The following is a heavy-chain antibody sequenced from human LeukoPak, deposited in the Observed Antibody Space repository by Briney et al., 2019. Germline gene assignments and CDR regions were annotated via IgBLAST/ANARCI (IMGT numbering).Heavy chain of an antibody. V-gene: IGHV4-59*01. CDR1: GGSISSYY. Sequence: SETLSLTCTVSGGSISSYYWTWIRQPPGQGLEWIGYIDYSGSTNYSPSLKSRVTISVDTSKNQFSLKLSPVTAADTAVYHCARARRSSGRPDAFDIWGQGTMVTVSS. D-gene: IGHD6-25*01. CDR3: ARARRSSGRPDAFDI. J-gene: IGHJ3*02. CDR2: IDYSGST.